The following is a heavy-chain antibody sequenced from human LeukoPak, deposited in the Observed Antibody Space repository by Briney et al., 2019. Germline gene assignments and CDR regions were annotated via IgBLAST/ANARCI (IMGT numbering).Heavy chain of an antibody. D-gene: IGHD3-10*01. Sequence: GGSLRLSCAASGFTFSSYAMSWVRQAPGKGLEWVANIKQDGSEKYYVDSVKGRFTISRDNSKNTLYLQMNSLRAEDTAVYYCAKDQSYGSGSDYYYMDVWGKGTTVTISS. J-gene: IGHJ6*03. CDR1: GFTFSSYA. CDR3: AKDQSYGSGSDYYYMDV. CDR2: IKQDGSEK. V-gene: IGHV3-7*01.